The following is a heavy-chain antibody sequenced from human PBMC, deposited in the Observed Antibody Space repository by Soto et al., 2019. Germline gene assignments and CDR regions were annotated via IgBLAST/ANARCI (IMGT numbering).Heavy chain of an antibody. D-gene: IGHD3-10*01. CDR2: IHHTGST. V-gene: IGHV4-31*03. CDR1: GGPISTPGYY. Sequence: QVQLQESGPGLVKPSQTLSLSCSVSGGPISTPGYYWSWIRQSPEKGLEWMGYIHHTGSTNHNPSLRGRLSMYGDKSNHQFPLKLISVTSADPAGFFCADGPAAATGRFGELEYWGQGTQVTVSS. J-gene: IGHJ4*02. CDR3: ADGPAAATGRFGELEY.